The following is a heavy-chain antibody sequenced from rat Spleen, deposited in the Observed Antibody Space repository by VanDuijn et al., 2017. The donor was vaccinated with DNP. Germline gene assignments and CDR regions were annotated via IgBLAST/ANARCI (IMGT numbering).Heavy chain of an antibody. D-gene: IGHD1-9*01. Sequence: EVQVVESGGGLAQPGRSLKLSCAVSGFSFSDYYMAWVRQAPTKGLEWVATINYDGTRTYYRDSVKGRFTISRDNAKSTLYLQMDSLRSEDTATYYCARRGHTTGLNWFAYWGQGTLVTVSS. CDR3: ARRGHTTGLNWFAY. CDR1: GFSFSDYY. J-gene: IGHJ3*01. V-gene: IGHV5-7*01. CDR2: INYDGTRT.